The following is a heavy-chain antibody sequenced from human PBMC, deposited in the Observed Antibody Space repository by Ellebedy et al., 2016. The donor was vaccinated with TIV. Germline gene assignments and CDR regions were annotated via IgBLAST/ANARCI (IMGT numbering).Heavy chain of an antibody. Sequence: GESLKISCEVSGFPFNAYALSWVRQAPGKGLEWVYTIGSMGSPTYYAESVTGRFTISSDRSKSPLFLQMHSLRAEDTAVYFCAGGGGGFDILDSWGQGTLVTVSS. CDR1: GFPFNAYA. CDR3: AGGGGGFDILDS. CDR2: IGSMGSPT. V-gene: IGHV3-23*01. D-gene: IGHD3-16*01. J-gene: IGHJ4*02.